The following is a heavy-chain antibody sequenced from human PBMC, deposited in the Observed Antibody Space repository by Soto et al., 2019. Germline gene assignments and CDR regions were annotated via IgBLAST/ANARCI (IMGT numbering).Heavy chain of an antibody. V-gene: IGHV3-30*18. CDR2: ISYDGSNK. CDR1: GFTFSSYG. D-gene: IGHD1-1*01. Sequence: QPGGSLRLSCAASGFTFSSYGMHWVRQAPGKGLEWVAVISYDGSNKYYADSVKGRFTISRDNSKNTLYLQMNSLRAEDTAVYYCAKDPTSLSNDVPNWFDPWGQGTLVTVSS. J-gene: IGHJ5*02. CDR3: AKDPTSLSNDVPNWFDP.